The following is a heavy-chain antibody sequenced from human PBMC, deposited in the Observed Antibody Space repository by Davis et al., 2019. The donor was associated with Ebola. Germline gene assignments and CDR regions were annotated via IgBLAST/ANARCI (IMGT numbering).Heavy chain of an antibody. Sequence: MPSETLSLTCTVSGGSISSGGYYWSWIRQHPGKGLEWIGEINHSGSTNYNPSLKSRVTISVDTSKNQFSLKLSSVTGADTAVYYCARAMGATSPLAYWGQGTLVTVSS. V-gene: IGHV4-61*08. J-gene: IGHJ4*02. CDR2: INHSGST. D-gene: IGHD1-26*01. CDR1: GGSISSGGYY. CDR3: ARAMGATSPLAY.